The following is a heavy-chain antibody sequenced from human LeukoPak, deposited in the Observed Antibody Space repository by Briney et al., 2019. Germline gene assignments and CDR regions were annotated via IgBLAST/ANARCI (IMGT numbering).Heavy chain of an antibody. V-gene: IGHV4-61*02. CDR3: ARGPGYYYDSSGYQNPSYYFDY. CDR2: IYTSGST. D-gene: IGHD3-22*01. J-gene: IGHJ4*02. Sequence: SETLSLTCTVSGGSISSGSYYWSWIRQPAGKGLEWIGRIYTSGSTNYNPSLKSRVTISVDTSKHQFSLKLSSVTAADTAVYYCARGPGYYYDSSGYQNPSYYFDYWGQGTLVTVSS. CDR1: GGSISSGSYY.